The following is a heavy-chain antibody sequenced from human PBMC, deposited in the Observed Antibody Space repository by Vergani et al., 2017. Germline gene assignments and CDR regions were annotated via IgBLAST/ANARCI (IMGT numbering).Heavy chain of an antibody. CDR3: ARELSYYYGSGGDDYNPYYYEGMDV. D-gene: IGHD3-10*01. V-gene: IGHV4-61*02. CDR1: GGSINTGAYY. Sequence: QVQLQESGPRLVRPSQTLSLTCTVSGGSINTGAYYWSWIRQPAGKGLEWIGRVYTSGMTNYNPSLKSRVTILVDRSKSQLSLKLTSVTAGDTAVYFCARELSYYYGSGGDDYNPYYYEGMDVWGPGTTVTGSS. J-gene: IGHJ6*02. CDR2: VYTSGMT.